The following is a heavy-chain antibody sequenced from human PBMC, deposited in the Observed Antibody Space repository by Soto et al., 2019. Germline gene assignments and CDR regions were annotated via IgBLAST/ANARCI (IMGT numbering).Heavy chain of an antibody. V-gene: IGHV4-59*01. CDR3: ATSRGGYNPDQYFDY. Sequence: SETLSLTCTVSGGSISSYYWSWIRQPPGKGLEWIGYIYYSGSTNYNPSLKSRVTISVDTSKNQFSLRLSSVTAADTAVYYCATSRGGYNPDQYFDYWGQGTLVTVSS. J-gene: IGHJ4*02. D-gene: IGHD5-12*01. CDR1: GGSISSYY. CDR2: IYYSGST.